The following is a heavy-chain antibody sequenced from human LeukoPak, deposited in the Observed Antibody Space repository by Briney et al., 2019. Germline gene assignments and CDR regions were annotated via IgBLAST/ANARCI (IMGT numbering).Heavy chain of an antibody. D-gene: IGHD3-10*02. CDR3: AKDSYVPS. V-gene: IGHV3-30*18. CDR1: GFTYSSYG. Sequence: GGSLRLSCAASGFTYSSYGMHWVGQAPGKGLEWVAVISYDGSNKYYADSVKGRFTISRDNSKNTLYLQMNSLRAEDTAVYYCAKDSYVPSWGQGTLVTVSS. J-gene: IGHJ4*02. CDR2: ISYDGSNK.